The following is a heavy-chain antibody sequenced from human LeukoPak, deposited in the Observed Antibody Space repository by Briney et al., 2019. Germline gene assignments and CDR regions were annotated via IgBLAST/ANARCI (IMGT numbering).Heavy chain of an antibody. V-gene: IGHV1-2*02. Sequence: ASVKVSCKASGYTFTGYYMHWVRQAPGQGLEWMGRINPNSGGTNYAQKFQGRVTMTRDTSISTAYMELSRPRSDDTAVYYCARTTPPGGEVDYWGQGTLVTVSS. J-gene: IGHJ4*02. CDR2: INPNSGGT. D-gene: IGHD2-8*02. CDR1: GYTFTGYY. CDR3: ARTTPPGGEVDY.